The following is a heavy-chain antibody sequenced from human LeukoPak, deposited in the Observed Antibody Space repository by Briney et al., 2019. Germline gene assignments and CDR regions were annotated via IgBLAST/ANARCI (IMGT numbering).Heavy chain of an antibody. D-gene: IGHD3-10*01. Sequence: SVKVSCKAPGGTFSSYAISWVRQAPGQGLEWMGGIIPIFGTANYAQKFQGRVTITTDESTSTAYMELSSLRSEDTAVYYCARSLKYYYGSGSYSPFDYWGQGTLVTVSS. J-gene: IGHJ4*02. CDR3: ARSLKYYYGSGSYSPFDY. V-gene: IGHV1-69*05. CDR2: IIPIFGTA. CDR1: GGTFSSYA.